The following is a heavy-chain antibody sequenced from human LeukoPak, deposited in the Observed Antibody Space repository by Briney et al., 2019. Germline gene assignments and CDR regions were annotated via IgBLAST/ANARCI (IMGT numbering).Heavy chain of an antibody. CDR3: ALGRTLPGAFDI. J-gene: IGHJ3*02. D-gene: IGHD2-2*01. CDR2: INRDGSST. V-gene: IGHV3-74*01. CDR1: GFTFITSW. Sequence: GGSLRLSCAASGFTFITSWIHWVRQAPGKGLVWVSRINRDGSSTTYADSVKGRFTISRDNAKNTLYLRMNGLRAEDTAVYFCALGRTLPGAFDIWGQGTMVTVSS.